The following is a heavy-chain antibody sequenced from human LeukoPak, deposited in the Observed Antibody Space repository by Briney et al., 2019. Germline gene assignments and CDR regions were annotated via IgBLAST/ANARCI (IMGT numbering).Heavy chain of an antibody. CDR2: IYSGGST. D-gene: IGHD5-24*01. V-gene: IGHV3-66*01. CDR1: GFTVSSNC. Sequence: GGSLRLSCAASGFTVSSNCMSWVRQAPGKGLEWVSVIYSGGSTYYADSVKGRFTISRDNSKNTLYLQMNSLRAEDTAVYYCARDRRDGYNRYYYYGMDVWGQGTTVTVSS. CDR3: ARDRRDGYNRYYYYGMDV. J-gene: IGHJ6*02.